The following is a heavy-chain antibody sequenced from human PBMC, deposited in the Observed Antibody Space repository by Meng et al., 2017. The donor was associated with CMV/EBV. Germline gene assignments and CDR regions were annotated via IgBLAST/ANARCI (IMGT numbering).Heavy chain of an antibody. J-gene: IGHJ4*02. CDR3: ARGGLYYYDSSGHFDY. CDR1: GGSISSYY. V-gene: IGHV4-4*07. D-gene: IGHD3-22*01. Sequence: QGPLQESGQGLVKPSEPRSPTCTVSGGSISSYYWSWIRQPAGKGLEWIGRIYTSGSTNYNPSLKSRVTMSVDTSKNQFSLKLSSVTAADTAVYYCARGGLYYYDSSGHFDYWGQGTLVTVSS. CDR2: IYTSGST.